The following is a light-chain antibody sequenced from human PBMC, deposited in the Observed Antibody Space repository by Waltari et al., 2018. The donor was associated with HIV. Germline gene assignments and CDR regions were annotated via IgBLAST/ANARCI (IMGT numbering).Light chain of an antibody. CDR2: LGS. Sequence: DIVMTQSPLSLPVTPAEPASISCRSSQSLLHSNGNTYLDWYLQKPGQSPQLLIYLGSVRASGVPDRFSGSGSGTDFTLKISRVEAEDVGVYYCMEALQTPLFTFGPGTKVDIK. CDR1: QSLLHSNGNTY. J-gene: IGKJ3*01. V-gene: IGKV2-28*01. CDR3: MEALQTPLFT.